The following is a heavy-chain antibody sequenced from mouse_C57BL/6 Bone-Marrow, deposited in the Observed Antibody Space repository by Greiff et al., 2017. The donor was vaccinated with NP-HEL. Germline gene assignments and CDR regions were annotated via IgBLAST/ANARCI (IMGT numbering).Heavy chain of an antibody. D-gene: IGHD1-1*01. CDR2: ISRGSSTI. J-gene: IGHJ3*01. CDR1: GFTFSDYG. CDR3: ARDGHPWFAY. V-gene: IGHV5-17*01. Sequence: EVKLVESGGGLVKPGGSLKLSCAASGFTFSDYGMHWVRQAPEQGLEWVAYISRGSSTIYYADTVKGRFTISRDNAKNTLFLQMTSLRSEDTAMYYCARDGHPWFAYWGQGTLVTVSA.